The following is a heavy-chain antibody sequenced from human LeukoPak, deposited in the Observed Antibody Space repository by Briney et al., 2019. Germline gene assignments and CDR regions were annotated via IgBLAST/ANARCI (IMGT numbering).Heavy chain of an antibody. D-gene: IGHD2-21*02. J-gene: IGHJ5*02. Sequence: GGSLRLSCAASGFTFSSYAMTWVRQAPGKGLEWVSTITNIGADTYYADSVEGRFTISRDNSKNTLYLHMHSLRAEDSAIYYCAKNSERYCGGDCFPWGQGTLVSVSS. CDR3: AKNSERYCGGDCFP. CDR2: ITNIGADT. V-gene: IGHV3-23*01. CDR1: GFTFSSYA.